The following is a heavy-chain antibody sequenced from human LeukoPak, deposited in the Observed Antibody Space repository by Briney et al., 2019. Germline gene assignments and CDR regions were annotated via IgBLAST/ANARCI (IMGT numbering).Heavy chain of an antibody. CDR2: IYWNDDK. V-gene: IGHV2-5*01. CDR1: GFSLSTSGVG. D-gene: IGHD2-21*02. CDR3: AHSNQPLLFYRGAQKFDP. J-gene: IGHJ5*02. Sequence: SGPTLVNPTQTLTLTCTFSGFSLSTSGVGVGWIRQPPGKALEWLALIYWNDDKRYSPSLKSRLTITKDTSKNQVVLTMTNMDPVDTATYYCAHSNQPLLFYRGAQKFDPWGQGTLVTVSS.